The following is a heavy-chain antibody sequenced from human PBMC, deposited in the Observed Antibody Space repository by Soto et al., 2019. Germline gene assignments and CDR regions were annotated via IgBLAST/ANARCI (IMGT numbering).Heavy chain of an antibody. J-gene: IGHJ4*02. D-gene: IGHD3-10*01. CDR3: ATNYGSGSTHFDN. CDR1: GDTFNFYT. CDR2: IIPMLGMS. V-gene: IGHV1-69*02. Sequence: QVQLVQSGAEVKTPGYSVKVSCTASGDTFNFYTLSWVRQAPGQGLEWMGRIIPMLGMSNYAQKFQGRVTMIADKSTRTVYMVLSGLRSEDTALYYCATNYGSGSTHFDNWGQGTLVTVSS.